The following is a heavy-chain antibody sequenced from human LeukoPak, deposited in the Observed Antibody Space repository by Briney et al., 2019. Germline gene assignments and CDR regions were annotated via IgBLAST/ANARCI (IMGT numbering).Heavy chain of an antibody. D-gene: IGHD6-13*01. V-gene: IGHV4-34*01. Sequence: PSETLSLTCAVYGGSFSGYYWSWIRQPPGKGLEWIGEINHSGSTNYNPSLKSRVTISVDTSKNQFSLKLSSVTAADTAVYYCARLHVSSSFDYWGLGNLVTVSA. J-gene: IGHJ4*02. CDR1: GGSFSGYY. CDR3: ARLHVSSSFDY. CDR2: INHSGST.